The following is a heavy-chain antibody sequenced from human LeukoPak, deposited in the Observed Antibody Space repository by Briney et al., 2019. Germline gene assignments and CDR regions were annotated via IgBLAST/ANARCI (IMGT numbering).Heavy chain of an antibody. Sequence: GGSLRLSCAASGFTFSSYAMTWVRQTPGKGLEWVSAINTRGDKTYYANSVKGRFTISRDNSKNTLYLHMNSLRAEDTAIYYCAKGASSLGDYWGQGTLVTVSS. J-gene: IGHJ4*02. CDR2: INTRGDKT. D-gene: IGHD3-16*01. CDR3: AKGASSLGDY. V-gene: IGHV3-23*01. CDR1: GFTFSSYA.